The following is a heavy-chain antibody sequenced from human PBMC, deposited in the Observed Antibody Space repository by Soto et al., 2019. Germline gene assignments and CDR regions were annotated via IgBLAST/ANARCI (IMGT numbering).Heavy chain of an antibody. CDR2: ISNSGAVT. Sequence: LRLSCAVSGFTFRNYGMSWVRQAPGKGLEWVSSISNSGAVTYYADSAKGRFTISRDNSENTLHLQMNSLRADDTAVYYCAKDRMIVDPLGFDIWGQGTLVTV. CDR1: GFTFRNYG. J-gene: IGHJ3*02. V-gene: IGHV3-23*01. D-gene: IGHD3-22*01. CDR3: AKDRMIVDPLGFDI.